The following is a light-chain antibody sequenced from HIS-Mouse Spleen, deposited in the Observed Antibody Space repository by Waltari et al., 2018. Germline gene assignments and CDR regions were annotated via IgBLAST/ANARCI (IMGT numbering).Light chain of an antibody. J-gene: IGKJ4*01. CDR3: QQYGSSPPALT. CDR2: GAS. Sequence: EIVMTQSPATLSVSPGERATLSCRASQSVSSNLAWYQQKPGQAPRLLIFGASTRATGLPARFSGSGSGTEFTLTISSLQSEDFAVYYCQQYGSSPPALTFGGGTKVEIK. CDR1: QSVSSN. V-gene: IGKV3-15*01.